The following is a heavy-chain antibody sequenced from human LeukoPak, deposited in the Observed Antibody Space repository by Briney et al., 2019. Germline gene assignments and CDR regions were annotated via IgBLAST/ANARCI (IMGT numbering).Heavy chain of an antibody. V-gene: IGHV4-4*07. J-gene: IGHJ4*02. CDR3: ASMITFGGVIVNIY. D-gene: IGHD3-16*02. CDR2: IYTSGST. Sequence: SETLSLTCTVSGGSISSYYWSWIRQPAGKGLEWIGRIYTSGSTNYNPSLKSRVTMSVDTSKNQFSLKLSSVTAADTAVYYCASMITFGGVIVNIYWGQGTLVTVSS. CDR1: GGSISSYY.